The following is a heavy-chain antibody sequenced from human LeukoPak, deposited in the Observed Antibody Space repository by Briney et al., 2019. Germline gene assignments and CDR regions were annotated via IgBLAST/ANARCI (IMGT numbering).Heavy chain of an antibody. Sequence: GSSVKVSCKASGYTFTSYGISWVRQAPGQGLEWMGWISAYNGNTNYAQKLQGRVTMTTDTSTSTVYMELSSLRSEDTAVYYCAREGDYFDYWGQGTLVTVSS. CDR3: AREGDYFDY. V-gene: IGHV1-18*01. J-gene: IGHJ4*02. CDR2: ISAYNGNT. CDR1: GYTFTSYG. D-gene: IGHD1-26*01.